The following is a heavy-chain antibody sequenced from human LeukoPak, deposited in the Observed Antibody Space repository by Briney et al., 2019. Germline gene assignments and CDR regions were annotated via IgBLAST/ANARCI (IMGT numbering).Heavy chain of an antibody. V-gene: IGHV4-59*01. CDR1: GASITSYY. CDR3: AREGYYYDSSGYFPYFDY. J-gene: IGHJ4*02. D-gene: IGHD3-22*01. CDR2: IYYSGST. Sequence: SETLSLTCTVSGASITSYYWSWIRQPPGKGLEWIGYIYYSGSTSYNPSLRSRVTIPVDTSRNHLPLKLSSVTAADTAVYYCAREGYYYDSSGYFPYFDYWGQGTLVTVSS.